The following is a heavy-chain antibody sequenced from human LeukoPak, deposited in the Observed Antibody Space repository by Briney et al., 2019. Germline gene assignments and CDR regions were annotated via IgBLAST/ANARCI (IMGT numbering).Heavy chain of an antibody. CDR2: IYTSGGT. D-gene: IGHD3-22*01. CDR1: GGSISSGSYY. V-gene: IGHV4-61*02. Sequence: PSETLSLTCTVPGGSISSGSYYWSWLRQPAGKGLEWIGRIYTSGGTNYNPSLKRRVTISVDTSKNQFSLKLNSVTAADTAVYYCARGPHSSGYYPLFDYWGQGTLVTVSS. CDR3: ARGPHSSGYYPLFDY. J-gene: IGHJ4*02.